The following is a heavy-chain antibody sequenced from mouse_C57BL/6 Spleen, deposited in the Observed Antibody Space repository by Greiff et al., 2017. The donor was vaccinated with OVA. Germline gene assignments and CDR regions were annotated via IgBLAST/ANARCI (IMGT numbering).Heavy chain of an antibody. Sequence: VMLVESGPGLVQPSQSLSITCTVSGFSLTSYGVHWVRQSPGKGLEWLGVIWSGGSTDYNAAFISRLSISKDNSKSQVFFKMYSLQADDTAIYYCARRAGGGTNWYFDVWGTGTTVTVSS. CDR3: ARRAGGGTNWYFDV. V-gene: IGHV2-2*01. CDR1: GFSLTSYG. J-gene: IGHJ1*03. D-gene: IGHD3-3*01. CDR2: IWSGGST.